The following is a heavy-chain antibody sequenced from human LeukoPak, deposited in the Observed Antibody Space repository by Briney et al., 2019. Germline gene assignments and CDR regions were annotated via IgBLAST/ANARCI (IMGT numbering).Heavy chain of an antibody. CDR1: GFAISSYT. CDR3: ARAQEADY. Sequence: GGSLRLSCAGSGFAISSYTMNWVRLAPGKGLEWVSSISSSGGRVYYADSLKGRFTVSRDNANNSLYLQMNSLRADDTAVYYCARAQEADYWGLGTLVTVSS. J-gene: IGHJ4*02. V-gene: IGHV3-21*06. CDR2: ISSSGGRV.